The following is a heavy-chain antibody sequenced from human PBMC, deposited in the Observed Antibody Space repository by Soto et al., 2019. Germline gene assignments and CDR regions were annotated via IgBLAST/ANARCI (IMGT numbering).Heavy chain of an antibody. Sequence: SETLSLTCTVSGGSISSGDHYWSWIRQPPGKGLEWIAYIYHSGTTYYNPSLKSRVTMSVDTSESQFSLKLSSVTAADTAVYYCATYYDSSGPTFDYWGQGALVTVSS. D-gene: IGHD3-22*01. J-gene: IGHJ4*02. CDR1: GGSISSGDHY. CDR3: ATYYDSSGPTFDY. CDR2: IYHSGTT. V-gene: IGHV4-30-4*01.